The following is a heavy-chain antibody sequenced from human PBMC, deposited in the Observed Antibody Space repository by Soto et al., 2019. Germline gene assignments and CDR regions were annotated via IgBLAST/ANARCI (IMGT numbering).Heavy chain of an antibody. CDR3: ARDFDSSGYYGPVGAFDI. CDR1: GFTFSDYY. D-gene: IGHD3-22*01. V-gene: IGHV3-21*03. Sequence: GGSLRLSCAASGFTFSDYYMNWVRQAPGKGLEWVSSISSSTTYIYYADSVKGRFTISRDNAKNSLYLQVNSLRAEDTAVYYCARDFDSSGYYGPVGAFDIWGQGTMVTVSS. J-gene: IGHJ3*02. CDR2: ISSSTTYI.